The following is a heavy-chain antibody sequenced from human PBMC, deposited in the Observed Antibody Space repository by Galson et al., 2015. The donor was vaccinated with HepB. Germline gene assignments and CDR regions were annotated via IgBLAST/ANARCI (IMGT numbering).Heavy chain of an antibody. CDR2: ISYDGSNQ. Sequence: SQRLSCAAYGFTFSNHGMHWVRQAPGTRLDWVAVISYDGSNQYYAASVKGRFTISRDNSKNTLYLQMNSLRAEDTALYYCAKDPYLYSALAGTMAGFDYWGQGTLVTVSS. J-gene: IGHJ4*02. CDR3: AKDPYLYSALAGTMAGFDY. V-gene: IGHV3-30*18. CDR1: GFTFSNHG. D-gene: IGHD6-19*01.